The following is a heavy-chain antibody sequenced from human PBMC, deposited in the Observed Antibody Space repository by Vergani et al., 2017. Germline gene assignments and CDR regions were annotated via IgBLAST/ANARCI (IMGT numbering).Heavy chain of an antibody. Sequence: QVQLQESGPGLVKPSETLSLTCTVSGGPISSYYWSWIRQPPGKGLEWIGYIYYSGSTNYNPSLKSRVTISVDTSKNQFSLKLSSVTAADTAVYYCARVRLDSGGWYYFDYWGQGTLVTVSS. CDR3: ARVRLDSGGWYYFDY. V-gene: IGHV4-59*01. J-gene: IGHJ4*02. D-gene: IGHD6-19*01. CDR2: IYYSGST. CDR1: GGPISSYY.